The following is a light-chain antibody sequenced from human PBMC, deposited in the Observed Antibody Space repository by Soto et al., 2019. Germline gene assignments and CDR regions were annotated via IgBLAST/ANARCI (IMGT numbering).Light chain of an antibody. J-gene: IGKJ3*01. V-gene: IGKV3-20*01. CDR1: QSINNRY. CDR2: GAS. CDR3: QQFGSSPGFT. Sequence: EIVLTQSPGPLSLSPGERATLSCRASQSINNRYLAWYQQKPGQAPRLLIYGASSRATGIPDRFSGSGSGTDFSLTISRLEPEDVAVYYCQQFGSSPGFTFGPGTKVDMK.